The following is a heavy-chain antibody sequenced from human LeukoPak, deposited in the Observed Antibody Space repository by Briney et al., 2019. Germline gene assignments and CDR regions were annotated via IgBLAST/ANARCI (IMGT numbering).Heavy chain of an antibody. V-gene: IGHV3-30*02. CDR3: AKGTVVRSYYFDY. D-gene: IGHD4-23*01. Sequence: PGGSLRLSCAASGFTFSSYGMHWVRQAPGKGMEGVAFIRYDGSNKYYADSVKGRFAISRDNSKNTLYLQMNSLRAEDTAVYYCAKGTVVRSYYFDYWGQGTLVTVSS. J-gene: IGHJ4*02. CDR2: IRYDGSNK. CDR1: GFTFSSYG.